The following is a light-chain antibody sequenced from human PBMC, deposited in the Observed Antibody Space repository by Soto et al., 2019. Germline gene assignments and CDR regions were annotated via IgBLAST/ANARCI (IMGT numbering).Light chain of an antibody. Sequence: EIVLTQSPGSLSLSPGERATLSCRASQSVDSTFFAWYQKKPGQAPRLLIYGASKRATGVPDRFSGSGSGTNVSLPISRLEPEDLAVYYCQQYMSSVTFGQGTKVEI. CDR3: QQYMSSVT. CDR1: QSVDSTF. V-gene: IGKV3-20*01. CDR2: GAS. J-gene: IGKJ1*01.